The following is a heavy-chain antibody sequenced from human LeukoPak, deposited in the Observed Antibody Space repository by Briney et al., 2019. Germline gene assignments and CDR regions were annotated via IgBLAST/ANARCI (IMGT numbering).Heavy chain of an antibody. CDR2: IYPGDSDT. CDR3: ARRGIAAAGTNWFDP. Sequence: PGESLKLSCKGSGYSFTNYWIGWVRQMPGKGLEWMGIIYPGDSDTRYSPSFQGQVTISDDKSISTAYLQWSSLKASDTAMYYCARRGIAAAGTNWFDPWGQGTLVTVSS. J-gene: IGHJ5*02. CDR1: GYSFTNYW. D-gene: IGHD6-13*01. V-gene: IGHV5-51*03.